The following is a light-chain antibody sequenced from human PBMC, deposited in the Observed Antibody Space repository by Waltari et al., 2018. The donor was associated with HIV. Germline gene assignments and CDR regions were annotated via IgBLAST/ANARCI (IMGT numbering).Light chain of an antibody. CDR3: QQYGSSQT. J-gene: IGKJ1*01. Sequence: EIVLTQSPGTLSLSPGERATLSCRASQSVRSRSLAWYQQKPGQAPRLLIYGASTRATGIPDRFIGSGSVTDFTLTISRLEPEDFAVYYCQQYGSSQTFGQGTKVEIK. CDR2: GAS. CDR1: QSVRSRS. V-gene: IGKV3-20*01.